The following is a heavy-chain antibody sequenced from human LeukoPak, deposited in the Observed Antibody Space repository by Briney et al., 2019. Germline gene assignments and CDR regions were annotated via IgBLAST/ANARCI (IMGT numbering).Heavy chain of an antibody. V-gene: IGHV4-38-2*02. J-gene: IGHJ2*01. D-gene: IGHD3-10*01. CDR3: ARSYYFGSGSYYNPYWYFDL. Sequence: PSETLSLTCTVSGYSISSGYYWGWIRQPPGKGLEWIGSIYHSGSTYYNPSLKSRVTISVDTSKNQFSLKLSSVTAADTAVYYCARSYYFGSGSYYNPYWYFDLWGRGTLVTVSS. CDR1: GYSISSGYY. CDR2: IYHSGST.